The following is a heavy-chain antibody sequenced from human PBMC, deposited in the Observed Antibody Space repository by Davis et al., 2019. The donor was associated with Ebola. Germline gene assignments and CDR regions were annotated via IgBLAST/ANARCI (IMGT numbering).Heavy chain of an antibody. V-gene: IGHV4-39*01. CDR2: IHHSGNT. D-gene: IGHD3-16*01. Sequence: PSETLSLTCTVSGGFISSSRYYWAWIRQPPGKGLEWIGEIHHSGNTEHNPSLKSRVTISVDTSKNQFSLMLSSVTAADTAVYYCARGGRDNNAWYFDYWGQGTLVTVSS. J-gene: IGHJ4*02. CDR3: ARGGRDNNAWYFDY. CDR1: GGFISSSRYY.